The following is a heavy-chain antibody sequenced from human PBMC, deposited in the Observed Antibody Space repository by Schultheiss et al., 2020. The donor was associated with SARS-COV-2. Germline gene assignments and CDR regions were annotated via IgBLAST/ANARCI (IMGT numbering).Heavy chain of an antibody. CDR3: AREGPRRGYSGPNWFDP. D-gene: IGHD5-12*01. CDR2: IYTSGST. J-gene: IGHJ5*02. Sequence: SETLSLTCTVSGGSISSYYWSWIRQPAGKGLEWIGRIYTSGSTYYNPSLKSRVTISVDTSKNQFSLKLSSVTAADTAVYYCAREGPRRGYSGPNWFDPWGQGTLVTVSS. V-gene: IGHV4-4*07. CDR1: GGSISSYY.